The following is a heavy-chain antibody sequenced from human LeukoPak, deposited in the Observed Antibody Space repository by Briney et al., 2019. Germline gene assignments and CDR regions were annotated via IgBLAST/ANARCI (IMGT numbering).Heavy chain of an antibody. CDR2: ISYDGSNK. Sequence: GGSLRLSCAASGFTFSSYGMHWVRQAPGKGLEWVAVISYDGSNKYYADSVEGRFTISRDNSKNTLYLQMNSLRAEDTAVYYCAKEGRRWLQSYFDYWGQGTLVTVSS. J-gene: IGHJ4*02. V-gene: IGHV3-30*18. CDR1: GFTFSSYG. CDR3: AKEGRRWLQSYFDY. D-gene: IGHD5-24*01.